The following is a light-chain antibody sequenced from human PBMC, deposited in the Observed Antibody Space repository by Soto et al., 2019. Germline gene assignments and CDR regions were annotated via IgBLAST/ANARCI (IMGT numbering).Light chain of an antibody. CDR2: EAL. CDR1: RSISTY. CDR3: QQRNNWPLT. J-gene: IGKJ4*02. V-gene: IGKV3-11*01. Sequence: ETVLTQSPATLSLSPGERATLSCRARRSISTYLAWYQQKPGQAHRLLIYEALNRATGIPARFSGSGSGTGFTLAFSSLESEDFAVYYCQQRNNWPLTFGGGTKVEIK.